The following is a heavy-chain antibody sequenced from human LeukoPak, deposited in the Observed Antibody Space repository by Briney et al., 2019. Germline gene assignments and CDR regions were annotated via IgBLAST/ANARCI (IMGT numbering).Heavy chain of an antibody. Sequence: SETLSLTCTVSGASISSSTYYWGWIRQPPGKGLEWIGSIYYSGSTYYNPSLKSRVTISVDTSKYQFSLKLSSVTAADTAVYYCARGRGEGRGISMVRGVRAPSYNWFDPWGHGTLVTVSS. D-gene: IGHD3-10*01. J-gene: IGHJ5*02. CDR2: IYYSGST. V-gene: IGHV4-39*07. CDR1: GASISSSTYY. CDR3: ARGRGEGRGISMVRGVRAPSYNWFDP.